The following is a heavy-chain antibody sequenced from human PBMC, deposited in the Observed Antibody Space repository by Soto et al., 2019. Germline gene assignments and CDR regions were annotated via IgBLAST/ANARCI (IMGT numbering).Heavy chain of an antibody. J-gene: IGHJ6*01. D-gene: IGHD1-26*01. Sequence: QVQLVQSGAEVKKPGASVKVSCKASGYTFTIYGISWVRQAPGQGLERMGWMSAYNGKTNYAHRLKGRLTMTTDTSLRTAFVELRSREADDTAVNYCARGLSRGGGGSYYVSYGIVVWGQWTTVNVSS. CDR1: GYTFTIYG. CDR2: MSAYNGKT. V-gene: IGHV1-18*01. CDR3: ARGLSRGGGGSYYVSYGIVV.